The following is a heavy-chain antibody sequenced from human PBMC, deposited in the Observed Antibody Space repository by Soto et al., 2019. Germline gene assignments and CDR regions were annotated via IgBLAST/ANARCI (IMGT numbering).Heavy chain of an antibody. V-gene: IGHV4-31*03. Sequence: TSETLSLTCTVSGGSISSGGYYWSWIRQHPGKGLEWIGYIYYSGSTYYNPSLKSRVTISVDTSKNQFSLKLSSVTAADTAVYYCARGVNFWSGYYIFDYWGQGTLVTVSS. CDR2: IYYSGST. D-gene: IGHD3-3*01. CDR3: ARGVNFWSGYYIFDY. CDR1: GGSISSGGYY. J-gene: IGHJ4*02.